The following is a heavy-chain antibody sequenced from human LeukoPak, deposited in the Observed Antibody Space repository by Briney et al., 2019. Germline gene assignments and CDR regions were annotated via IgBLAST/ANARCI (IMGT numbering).Heavy chain of an antibody. D-gene: IGHD1-1*01. J-gene: IGHJ6*02. CDR1: GFTFSSYE. V-gene: IGHV3-48*03. Sequence: GGSLRLSCAASGFTFSSYEMNWVRQAPGKGLEWVSYISSSGSTIYYADSVKGRFTISRDNSKNSLYLQMNSLRAEDTAVYYCARERLKLERRVGIDVWGQGTTVTVSS. CDR2: ISSSGSTI. CDR3: ARERLKLERRVGIDV.